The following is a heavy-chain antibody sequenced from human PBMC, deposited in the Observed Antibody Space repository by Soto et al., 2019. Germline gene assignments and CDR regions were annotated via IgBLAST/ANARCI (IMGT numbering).Heavy chain of an antibody. CDR1: GFSLTSPGMN. CDR2: IYWDDDK. D-gene: IGHD6-13*01. J-gene: IGHJ4*02. CDR3: AHSDGSSCLCDH. V-gene: IGHV2-5*02. Sequence: QVTLKESGPTVVKPRQTLTLTCTFSGFSLTSPGMNVGWIRQPPGKALEWLALIYWDDDKRYNPSLSSRLSISKDTSKNQVVLTATSVDPVDTGTYYSAHSDGSSCLCDHWGKGTLVTVPS.